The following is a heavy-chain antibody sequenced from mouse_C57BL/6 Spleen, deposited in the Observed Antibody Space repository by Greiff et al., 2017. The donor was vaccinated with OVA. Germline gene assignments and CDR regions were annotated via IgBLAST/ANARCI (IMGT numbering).Heavy chain of an antibody. J-gene: IGHJ3*01. V-gene: IGHV5-9-1*02. CDR2: ISSGGDYI. Sequence: EVKLVESGEGLVKPGGSLKLSCAASGFTFSSYAMSWVRQTPEKRLEWVAYISSGGDYIYYADTVKGRFTISRDNARNTLYLQMSSLKSEDTAMYYCTRVLYDYDPAWFAYWGQGTLVTVSA. CDR1: GFTFSSYA. D-gene: IGHD2-4*01. CDR3: TRVLYDYDPAWFAY.